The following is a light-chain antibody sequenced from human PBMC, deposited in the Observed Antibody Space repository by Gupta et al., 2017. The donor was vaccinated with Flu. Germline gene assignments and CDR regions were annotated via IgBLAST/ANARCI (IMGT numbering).Light chain of an antibody. J-gene: IGKJ2*01. CDR1: QNINNY. V-gene: IGKV1-39*01. CDR3: QQMYSTPNT. CDR2: AAS. Sequence: DIQMTQSPSSLSPSVGDRVTISCRASQNINNYLNWFQQKPGKAPKLLVYAASSLQTGVPSRLSGSGSGTEFSLTITSRQPDDLATYYCQQMYSTPNTFGKGTKLEIK.